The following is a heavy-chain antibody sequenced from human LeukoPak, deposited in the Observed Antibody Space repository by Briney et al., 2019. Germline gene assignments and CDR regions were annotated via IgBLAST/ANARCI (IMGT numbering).Heavy chain of an antibody. CDR3: ARDSQISGWYFSYYYYYMDV. J-gene: IGHJ6*03. D-gene: IGHD6-19*01. CDR2: ISSSSSYI. Sequence: PGGSLRLSCAASGFTFSSYSMNWVRQAPGKGLEWVSPISSSSSYIYYADSVKGRFTISRDNAKNSLYLQMNSLRAEDTAVYYCARDSQISGWYFSYYYYYMDVWGKGTTVTVSS. V-gene: IGHV3-21*01. CDR1: GFTFSSYS.